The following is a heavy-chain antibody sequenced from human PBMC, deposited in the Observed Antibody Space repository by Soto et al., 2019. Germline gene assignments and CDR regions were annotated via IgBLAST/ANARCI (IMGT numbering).Heavy chain of an antibody. CDR3: ARDIKVYYYGSGRDYYYGMDV. J-gene: IGHJ6*02. D-gene: IGHD3-10*01. V-gene: IGHV1-69*01. Sequence: QVQLVQSGAEVKKPGSSVKVSCKASGGTFSSYAISWVRQAPGQGLEWMGGIIPIFGTANYAQKFQGRVKITADESTSTAYMELSSLRSEDTAVYYCARDIKVYYYGSGRDYYYGMDVWGQGTTVTVSS. CDR1: GGTFSSYA. CDR2: IIPIFGTA.